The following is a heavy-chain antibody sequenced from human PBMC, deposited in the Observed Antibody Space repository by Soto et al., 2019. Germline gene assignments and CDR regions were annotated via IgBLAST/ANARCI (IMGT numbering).Heavy chain of an antibody. CDR3: ARVFGSGWYYFDY. J-gene: IGHJ4*02. D-gene: IGHD6-19*01. CDR1: GGSIGTYY. Sequence: QVQLQESGPGLVKPSETLSLTCTVSGGSIGTYYWNWIRQTPGKGLEWIGFIYYSGTTNYNPSLKSLVTMSVDTSKNQFSLKVSSVTAADTAIYYCARVFGSGWYYFDYWGQGTLVTVSS. V-gene: IGHV4-59*01. CDR2: IYYSGTT.